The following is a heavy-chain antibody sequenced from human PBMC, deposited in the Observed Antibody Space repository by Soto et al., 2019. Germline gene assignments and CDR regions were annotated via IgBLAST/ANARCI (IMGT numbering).Heavy chain of an antibody. CDR1: GFTFSSYE. J-gene: IGHJ6*02. CDR2: ISSSGSTI. CDR3: ARGLAGVWFGELRFLAYVMAF. V-gene: IGHV3-48*03. D-gene: IGHD3-10*01. Sequence: GGSLRLSCAASGFTFSSYEMNWVRQAPGKGLEWGSYISSSGSTIYYADSVKGRFTISRDNAKNSLYLQMNSLRAEDTAVYYCARGLAGVWFGELRFLAYVMAFWGQGTTVNGSS.